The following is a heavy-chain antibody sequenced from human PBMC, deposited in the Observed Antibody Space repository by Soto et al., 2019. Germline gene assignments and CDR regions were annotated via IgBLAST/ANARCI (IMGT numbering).Heavy chain of an antibody. CDR3: ATHRTITYSYGMDV. V-gene: IGHV5-10-1*01. CDR1: GYSFTSYW. D-gene: IGHD3-10*01. CDR2: IDPSDSYT. J-gene: IGHJ6*02. Sequence: GESLKISCKGSGYSFTSYWISWVRQMPGKGLEWMGRIDPSDSYTNYSPSFQGHVTISADKSISTAYLPWSSLKASDTAMYYCATHRTITYSYGMDVWGQGTTVTVSS.